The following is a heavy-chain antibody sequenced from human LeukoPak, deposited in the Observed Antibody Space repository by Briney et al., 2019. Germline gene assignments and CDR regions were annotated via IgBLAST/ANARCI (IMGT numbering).Heavy chain of an antibody. V-gene: IGHV1-18*01. CDR1: GYTFTDYG. J-gene: IGHJ4*02. CDR2: INTYNGET. Sequence: GASVKVSCKVSGYTFTDYGISWVRQAPGQGLKWMGWINTYNGETKYAQKLQGRVSMTTDTPTRTAYMELRSLKSGDTAVYYCARGAQYTSGWRFWGQGTLVTVSS. D-gene: IGHD6-19*01. CDR3: ARGAQYTSGWRF.